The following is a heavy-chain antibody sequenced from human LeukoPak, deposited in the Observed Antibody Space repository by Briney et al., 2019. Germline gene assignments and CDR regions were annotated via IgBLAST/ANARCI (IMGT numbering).Heavy chain of an antibody. CDR3: AREQNGIAVAGTGFDY. Sequence: ASVKDSYKASGYTFTSYGISWVRQAPGQGLEWMGWISAYNGNTNYAQKLQGRVTMTTDTSTSTVYMELRSLRSDDTAVYYCAREQNGIAVAGTGFDYWGQGTLVTVSS. V-gene: IGHV1-18*01. J-gene: IGHJ4*02. CDR1: GYTFTSYG. D-gene: IGHD6-19*01. CDR2: ISAYNGNT.